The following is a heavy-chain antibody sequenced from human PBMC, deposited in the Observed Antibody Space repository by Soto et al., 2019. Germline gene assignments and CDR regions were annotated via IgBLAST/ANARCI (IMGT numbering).Heavy chain of an antibody. CDR1: GVSGSDNY. J-gene: IGHJ6*02. V-gene: IGHV3-66*01. Sequence: EVQLVESGGGLVQPGGSLRLSCAASGVSGSDNYMNWVRQAPGKGLEWVSVTYIGGSTYYADSVKGRFTISRDNSKNTLSLQMNSLRAEDTAVYYCARDRSQAGMDVWGQGTTVTVSS. CDR2: TYIGGST. CDR3: ARDRSQAGMDV. D-gene: IGHD1-26*01.